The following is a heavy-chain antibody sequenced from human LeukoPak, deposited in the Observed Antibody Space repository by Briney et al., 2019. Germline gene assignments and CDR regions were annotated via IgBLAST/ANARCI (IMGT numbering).Heavy chain of an antibody. CDR3: AGIYGMDV. Sequence: GGSLRLSCAASGFTFSSYAMSWVRQAPGKGLEWVANIKKDGSEKYYVDSVKGRFTISRDNAKNSLYLQMNSLRAEDTAVYYCAGIYGMDVWGKGTTVTVSS. CDR2: IKKDGSEK. V-gene: IGHV3-7*03. J-gene: IGHJ6*04. CDR1: GFTFSSYA.